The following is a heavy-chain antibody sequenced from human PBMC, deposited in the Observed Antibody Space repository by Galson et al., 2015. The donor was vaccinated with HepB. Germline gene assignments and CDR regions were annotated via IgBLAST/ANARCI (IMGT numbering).Heavy chain of an antibody. CDR1: GYTFTSYD. V-gene: IGHV1-8*01. CDR3: GDCSGGSCYSDPYGMDV. D-gene: IGHD2-15*01. J-gene: IGHJ6*02. CDR2: MNPNSGNT. Sequence: SVKVSCKASGYTFTSYDINWVRQATGQGLEWMGWMNPNSGNTGYAQKFQGRVTMTRNTSISTAYMELSSLRSEDTAVYYCGDCSGGSCYSDPYGMDVWGQGTTVTVSS.